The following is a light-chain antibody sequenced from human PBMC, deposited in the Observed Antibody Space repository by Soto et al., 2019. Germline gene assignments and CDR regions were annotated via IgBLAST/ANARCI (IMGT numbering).Light chain of an antibody. Sequence: ENVLTQSPGTLSLSPGERATLSCRASQSVSSSYLAWYQQKPGLAPRLLIYGASSRATGIPDRFSGSGSGTDFSLTISRLEREDFAVYYCQQYGTSPQWTFGQGTKVEIK. CDR2: GAS. CDR1: QSVSSSY. V-gene: IGKV3-20*01. CDR3: QQYGTSPQWT. J-gene: IGKJ1*01.